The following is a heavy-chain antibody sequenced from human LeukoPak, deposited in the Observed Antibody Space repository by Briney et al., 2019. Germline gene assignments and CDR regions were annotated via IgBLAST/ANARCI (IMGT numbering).Heavy chain of an antibody. V-gene: IGHV3-7*01. CDR1: GFGFSNYW. CDR2: MNEDGSEK. Sequence: PGGSLGLSCAASGFGFSNYWMSWVRQAPGKGLEWVANMNEDGSEKNYVDSVKGRFTISRDNAKNSLYLQMNSLRVEDTAVYYCARAGGITIFGVVPDNWFDPWGQGTLVTVSS. J-gene: IGHJ5*02. CDR3: ARAGGITIFGVVPDNWFDP. D-gene: IGHD3-3*01.